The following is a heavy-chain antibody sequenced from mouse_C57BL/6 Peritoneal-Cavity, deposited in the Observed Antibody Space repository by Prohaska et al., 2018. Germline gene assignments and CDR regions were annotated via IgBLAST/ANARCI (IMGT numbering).Heavy chain of an antibody. CDR2: INSDGRAI. V-gene: IGHV11-2*01. Sequence: SWVRKTPGKTLECIRDINSDGRAINYAPSIKDRFTIFRDNDKSTLYLQMSNVRSEDTATYFCMIYSNYWYFDVWGTGTTFTVSS. J-gene: IGHJ1*03. D-gene: IGHD2-5*01. CDR3: MIYSNYWYFDV.